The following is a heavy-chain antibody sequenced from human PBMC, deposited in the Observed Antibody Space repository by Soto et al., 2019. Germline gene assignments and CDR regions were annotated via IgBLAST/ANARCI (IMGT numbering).Heavy chain of an antibody. D-gene: IGHD6-25*01. J-gene: IGHJ4*02. Sequence: QVQLVQSGAETKNPGASVKVSCKASGYSFSGYYIQWVRQAPGQGPEWLGWIYPNTETTDSSKKFQGRVTMTRDMSTRPVYMELRALRSDDTAVYYCVSLQPSGCPGAHWGQGTLVTVSS. CDR3: VSLQPSGCPGAH. CDR1: GYSFSGYY. CDR2: IYPNTETT. V-gene: IGHV1-2*02.